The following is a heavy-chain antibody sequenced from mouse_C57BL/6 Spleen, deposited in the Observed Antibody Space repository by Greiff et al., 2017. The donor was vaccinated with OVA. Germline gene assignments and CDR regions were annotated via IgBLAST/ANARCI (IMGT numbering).Heavy chain of an antibody. CDR3: ARVDLLWLRWYFDV. CDR1: GYSITSGYY. V-gene: IGHV3-6*01. Sequence: EVHLVESGPGLVKPSQSLSLTCSVTGYSITSGYYWNWIRQFPGNKLEWMGYISYDGSNNYNPSLKNRISITRDTSKNQFFLKLNSVTTEDTATYYCARVDLLWLRWYFDVWGTGTTVTVSS. D-gene: IGHD2-2*01. CDR2: ISYDGSN. J-gene: IGHJ1*03.